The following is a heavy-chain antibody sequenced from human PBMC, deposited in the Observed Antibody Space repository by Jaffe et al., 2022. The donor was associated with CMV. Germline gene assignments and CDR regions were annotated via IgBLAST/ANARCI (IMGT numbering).Heavy chain of an antibody. CDR3: ARVRATYYMDV. D-gene: IGHD1-1*01. CDR1: GFTFSSYG. Sequence: QVQLVESGGGVVQPGRSLRLSCAASGFTFSSYGMHWVRQAPGKGLEWVAVIWYDGSNKYYADSVKGRFTISRDNSKNTLYLQMNSLRAEDTAVYYCARVRATYYMDVWGKGTTVTVSS. V-gene: IGHV3-33*08. J-gene: IGHJ6*03. CDR2: IWYDGSNK.